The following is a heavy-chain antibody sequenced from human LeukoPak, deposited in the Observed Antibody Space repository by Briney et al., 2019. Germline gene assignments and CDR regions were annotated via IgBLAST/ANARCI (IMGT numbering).Heavy chain of an antibody. D-gene: IGHD3-10*01. V-gene: IGHV4-59*01. CDR2: IYYGGGT. Sequence: TSETLSLTCTGAGGSISNYYWGWIRQAQGNGLEWVVFIYYGGGTNYNPSLKSLVTISVDTSRHQFSLQVTSLTAADAAIHYCAREAVAGGSGSNYYYYGVHVWGKDPTVTVPS. J-gene: IGHJ6*04. CDR3: AREAVAGGSGSNYYYYGVHV. CDR1: GGSISNYY.